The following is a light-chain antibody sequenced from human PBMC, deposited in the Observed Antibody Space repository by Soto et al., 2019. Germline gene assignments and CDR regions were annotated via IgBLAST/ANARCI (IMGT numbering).Light chain of an antibody. CDR2: AAS. CDR1: QVITND. Sequence: IQMTQSPSSLSASVGDRLSITCRASQVITNDLGWYQQKPGKAPKRLIYAASTLQSGVPSRFSGSGSGTDFTLTISSLQPEDFAIYHCQQSYIIPLTFGGGTKGDIK. V-gene: IGKV1-17*01. CDR3: QQSYIIPLT. J-gene: IGKJ4*01.